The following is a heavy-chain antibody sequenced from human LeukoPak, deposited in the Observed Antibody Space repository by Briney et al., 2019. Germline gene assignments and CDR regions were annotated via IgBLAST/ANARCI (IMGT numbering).Heavy chain of an antibody. Sequence: PSETLSLTCTVSGGSISSGDYYWSWIRQPPGKGLEWIGYIYYSGSTYYNPSLKSRVTISVDTSKNQFSLKLSSVTAADTAVYYCARAGHSANALPVGWGQGTLVTVSS. CDR1: GGSISSGDYY. CDR3: ARAGHSANALPVG. D-gene: IGHD2-15*01. CDR2: IYYSGST. J-gene: IGHJ4*02. V-gene: IGHV4-30-4*08.